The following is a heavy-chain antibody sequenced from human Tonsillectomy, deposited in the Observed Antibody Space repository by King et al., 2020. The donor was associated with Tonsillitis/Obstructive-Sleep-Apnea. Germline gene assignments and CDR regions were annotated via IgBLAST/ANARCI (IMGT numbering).Heavy chain of an antibody. Sequence: VQLVESGGGLVKPGGSLRLSCAASGITFSAYYMTWFRQAPGKGLEWTSHISGSSSHTKYADSVKGRFTISRDNAKNSLYLQMNSLRAEDTAVYFCARGRDCSTTSCYRGFDYWGQGTLVTVSS. CDR1: GITFSAYY. J-gene: IGHJ4*02. D-gene: IGHD2-2*01. V-gene: IGHV3-11*05. CDR2: ISGSSSHT. CDR3: ARGRDCSTTSCYRGFDY.